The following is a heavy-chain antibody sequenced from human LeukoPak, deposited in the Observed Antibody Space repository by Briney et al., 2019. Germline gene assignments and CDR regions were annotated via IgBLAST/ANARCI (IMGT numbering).Heavy chain of an antibody. D-gene: IGHD1-26*01. Sequence: PGGSLRLSCAASGFTHRSYPMSWVRQAPGKGLEWVSAISGSGGSTYYADSVKGRFTISRDNSKNTLYLQMNSLGAEDTAVYYCSNKAGGAKGDYWGQGTLVTVSS. V-gene: IGHV3-23*01. CDR3: SNKAGGAKGDY. CDR1: GFTHRSYP. CDR2: ISGSGGST. J-gene: IGHJ4*02.